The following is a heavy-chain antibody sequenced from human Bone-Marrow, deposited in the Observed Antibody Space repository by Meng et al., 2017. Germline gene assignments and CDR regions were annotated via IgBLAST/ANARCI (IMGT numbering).Heavy chain of an antibody. D-gene: IGHD3-22*01. CDR2: IRSKANSYAT. V-gene: IGHV3-73*01. Sequence: GESLKISCAASGFTFSSSAMHWVRQASGKGLEWVGRIRSKANSYATAYAASVKGRFTISRDDSKNTAYLQMNSLKTEDTAVYYCTRTYYYDSSGYYSFDYWGQGTLVTVSS. J-gene: IGHJ4*02. CDR3: TRTYYYDSSGYYSFDY. CDR1: GFTFSSSA.